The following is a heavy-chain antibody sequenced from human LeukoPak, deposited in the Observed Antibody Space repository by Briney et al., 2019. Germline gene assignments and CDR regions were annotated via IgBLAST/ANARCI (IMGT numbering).Heavy chain of an antibody. CDR2: ISYDGSNK. Sequence: PGGSLRLSCAASGFTFSSYAIHWVRQAPGKELEWVAVISYDGSNKNYADSVKGRFSISRDNSKNTLYLQMNSLRAEDTAVYYCARGSHRIEYRRSAAFDPWGQGTLVTVSS. CDR1: GFTFSSYA. J-gene: IGHJ5*02. CDR3: ARGSHRIEYRRSAAFDP. V-gene: IGHV3-30*04. D-gene: IGHD6-6*01.